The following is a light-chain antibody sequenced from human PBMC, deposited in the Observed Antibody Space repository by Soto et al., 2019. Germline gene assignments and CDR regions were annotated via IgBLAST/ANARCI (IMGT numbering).Light chain of an antibody. J-gene: IGLJ3*02. Sequence: QSALTQPASVSGSPGQSITISCTGTSSDIGGYNYVSWYQQHPGKAPKLMIYEVSNRPSGVSNRFSGSKSGNAASLTISGLQAEDEADYYCSAFTSSTTLAFGGGPKLTVL. CDR2: EVS. V-gene: IGLV2-14*01. CDR3: SAFTSSTTLA. CDR1: SSDIGGYNY.